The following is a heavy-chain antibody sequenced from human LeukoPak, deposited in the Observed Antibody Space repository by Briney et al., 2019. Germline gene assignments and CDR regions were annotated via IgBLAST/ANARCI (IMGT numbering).Heavy chain of an antibody. V-gene: IGHV4-59*08. D-gene: IGHD2-21*02. CDR2: INNRGTT. CDR3: ARSREGDRDISLDI. Sequence: AETLSLTCTVSGDSITSDYWSWIRQPPAKGLEGMVFINNRGTTSYTHSLTSRVTISRDMSKNQFALQLTSVSATDTAVSYCARSREGDRDISLDIWGQGTLVTVSS. CDR1: GDSITSDY. J-gene: IGHJ4*02.